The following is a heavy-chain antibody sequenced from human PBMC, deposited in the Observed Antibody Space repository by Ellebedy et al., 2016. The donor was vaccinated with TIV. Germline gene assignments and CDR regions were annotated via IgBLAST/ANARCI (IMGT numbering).Heavy chain of an antibody. CDR1: GFMFNNYA. V-gene: IGHV3-23*01. D-gene: IGHD6-19*01. CDR3: AKEIAVAGFDY. Sequence: GGSLRLSCGASGFMFNNYAMSWVRQAPGKGLEWVSYISSSSSTIYYADSVKGRFTISRDNSKNTLYLQMNSLRAEDTAVYYCAKEIAVAGFDYWGQGTLVTVSS. J-gene: IGHJ4*02. CDR2: ISSSSSTI.